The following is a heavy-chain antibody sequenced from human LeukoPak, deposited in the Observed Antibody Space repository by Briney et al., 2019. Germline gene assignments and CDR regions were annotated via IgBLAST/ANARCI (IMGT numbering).Heavy chain of an antibody. J-gene: IGHJ3*02. V-gene: IGHV1-69*05. Sequence: GASVKVSCKASGGTVCSYAISWLRQAPGQGLEWMGGIIPIFGTANYAQKFQGRVTITTDESTSTTTMELSSRRSEDTAVYYCARDRDYGGNHGAFDIWGQGTMLTVSS. CDR2: IIPIFGTA. CDR1: GGTVCSYA. D-gene: IGHD4-23*01. CDR3: ARDRDYGGNHGAFDI.